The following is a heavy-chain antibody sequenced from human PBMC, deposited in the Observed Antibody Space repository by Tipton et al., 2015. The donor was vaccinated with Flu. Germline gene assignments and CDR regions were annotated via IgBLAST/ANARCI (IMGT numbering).Heavy chain of an antibody. CDR1: GGSFSGYY. CDR2: IKHRGST. CDR3: SRRGIAARPFDY. J-gene: IGHJ4*02. D-gene: IGHD6-6*01. Sequence: TLSPTCAVYGGSFSGYYWSWIRQPPGKGLEWIWGIKHRGSTNYNPSLKSRVTISVDTSKNQFSLKLSSVTAADTAVYYCSRRGIAARPFDYWGQGTLVPVSS. V-gene: IGHV4-34*01.